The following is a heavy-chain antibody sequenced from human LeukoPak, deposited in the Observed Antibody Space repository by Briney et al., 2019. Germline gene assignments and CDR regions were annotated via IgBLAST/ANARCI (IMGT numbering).Heavy chain of an antibody. CDR2: INHSGST. D-gene: IGHD1-26*01. CDR3: ARGINSGSYYVRAVYNWFDP. Sequence: SETLSLICAVYGGSFSGYYWSWIRQPPGKGLEWIGEINHSGSTNYNPSLKSRVTISVDTSKNQFSLKLSSVTAADTAVYYCARGINSGSYYVRAVYNWFDPWGQGTLVTVSS. J-gene: IGHJ5*02. V-gene: IGHV4-34*01. CDR1: GGSFSGYY.